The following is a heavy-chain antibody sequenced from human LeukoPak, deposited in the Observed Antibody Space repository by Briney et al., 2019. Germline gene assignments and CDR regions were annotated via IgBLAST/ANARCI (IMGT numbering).Heavy chain of an antibody. CDR1: GFTFSTFS. V-gene: IGHV3-48*01. D-gene: IGHD5-18*01. CDR3: ARERYGFDY. Sequence: GGSLRLSCAASGFTFSTFSMNWVRQAPGKGLEWVSYISISSSTIYYADSVKGRFTISRDNAKNSLYLQMNSLRAEDTAVYYCARERYGFDYWGQGTLVTVSS. J-gene: IGHJ4*02. CDR2: ISISSSTI.